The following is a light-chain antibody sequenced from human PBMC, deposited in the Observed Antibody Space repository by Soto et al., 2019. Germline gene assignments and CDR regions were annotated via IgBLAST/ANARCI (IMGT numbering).Light chain of an antibody. CDR3: QVWDSSSDRV. V-gene: IGLV3-21*02. J-gene: IGLJ1*01. Sequence: SYELAQPPSVSVAPGQTARITCGGNKIGSKSVHWYQQKPGQAPVLVVYDDSDRPSGIPERFSGSNSGNTATLTISRVEAGDEADYYCQVWDSSSDRVFGTGTKVTVL. CDR1: KIGSKS. CDR2: DDS.